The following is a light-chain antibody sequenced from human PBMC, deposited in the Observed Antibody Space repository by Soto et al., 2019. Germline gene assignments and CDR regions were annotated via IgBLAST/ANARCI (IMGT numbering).Light chain of an antibody. Sequence: EIVLTQSPGTLSLSPGARASLSCRASQSVTSNYVAWYQQEPGQAPRLHIYGASSRATGIPDKFSGSGSGIDFPLNISKLGAEDFVLFYGHQDGSSPRTFGQGTRLEIK. V-gene: IGKV3-20*01. CDR2: GAS. CDR3: HQDGSSPRT. CDR1: QSVTSNY. J-gene: IGKJ2*01.